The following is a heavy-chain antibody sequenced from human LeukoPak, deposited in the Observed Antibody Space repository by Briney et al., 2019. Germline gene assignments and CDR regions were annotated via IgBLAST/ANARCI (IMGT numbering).Heavy chain of an antibody. CDR2: IHTSGII. CDR1: GGSISTSYY. CDR3: ASFYNSGSYYPNY. D-gene: IGHD3-10*01. Sequence: KASETLSLTCTVSGGSISTSYYWSWIRQSAGKGLEWIGRIHTSGIINYNPSLKSRVTISVDTSKNQFSLKLTSVTAADAAVYYCASFYNSGSYYPNYWGQGALVTVSS. J-gene: IGHJ4*02. V-gene: IGHV4-4*07.